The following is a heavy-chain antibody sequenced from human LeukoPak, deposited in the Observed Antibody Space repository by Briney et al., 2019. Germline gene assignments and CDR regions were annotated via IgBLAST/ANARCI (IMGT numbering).Heavy chain of an antibody. D-gene: IGHD5-18*01. J-gene: IGHJ4*02. CDR1: GIPFSGYN. CDR3: ARVEYTYSFYFDY. CDR2: ISSSSTSI. Sequence: TGGSLRLSCAASGIPFSGYNMNWVRQAPGKGLEWVSYISSSSTSIFYADSVKGRFTISRDNAKNSLYLQMNSLRDEDTAVYYCARVEYTYSFYFDYWGQGTLVTVSS. V-gene: IGHV3-48*02.